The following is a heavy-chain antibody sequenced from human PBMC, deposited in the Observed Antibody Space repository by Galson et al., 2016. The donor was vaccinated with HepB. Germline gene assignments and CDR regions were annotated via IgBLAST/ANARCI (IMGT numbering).Heavy chain of an antibody. CDR3: AKGRTAAPGYRAFFDS. V-gene: IGHV3-7*03. J-gene: IGHJ4*02. Sequence: PLRLSCAASGFTFSNYWMNWVRQAPGKGLEWVGNIKYDGSEKYYVDSVEGRFTISRDDAKNSLYLQMNSLRADDTAVYYCAKGRTAAPGYRAFFDSWGQGTLVTVSS. D-gene: IGHD2-15*01. CDR2: IKYDGSEK. CDR1: GFTFSNYW.